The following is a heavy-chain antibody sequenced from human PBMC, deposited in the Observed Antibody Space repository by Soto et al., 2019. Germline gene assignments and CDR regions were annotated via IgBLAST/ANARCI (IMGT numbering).Heavy chain of an antibody. D-gene: IGHD3-16*01. J-gene: IGHJ6*03. CDR1: GGSFSGYY. Sequence: PSETLSLTCAVYGGSFSGYYWSWIRQPPGKGLEWIGEINHSGSTNYNPSLKSRVTISVDTSKNQFSLKLSSVTAADTAVYYCARGRGRSETRTDKKVRGYYYYMDVWGKGTTVTVSS. CDR2: INHSGST. V-gene: IGHV4-34*01. CDR3: ARGRGRSETRTDKKVRGYYYYMDV.